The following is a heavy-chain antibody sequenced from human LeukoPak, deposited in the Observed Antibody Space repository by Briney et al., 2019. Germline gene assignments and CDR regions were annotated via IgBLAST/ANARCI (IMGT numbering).Heavy chain of an antibody. CDR1: GFTFSSCG. J-gene: IGHJ4*02. V-gene: IGHV3-48*04. CDR3: ARDPRTVRI. D-gene: IGHD1-1*01. CDR2: ISGNGGVM. Sequence: GGSLRLSCAASGFTFSSCGMTWVRQAPGKGLEWLSYISGNGGVMQYADSVKGRFTISRDNAKNLLYLQMDSLRVEDTAIYYCARDPRTVRIWGQGTLVTVSS.